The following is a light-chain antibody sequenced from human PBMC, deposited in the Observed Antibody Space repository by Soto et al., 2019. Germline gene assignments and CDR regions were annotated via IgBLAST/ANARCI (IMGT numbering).Light chain of an antibody. Sequence: QSVLTQPPSASGTPGQRVTISCSGSSSNIGSNTVNWYQQLPGTAPKLLIYSNNQRPSGVPDRFSGSKSGTSASLAISGLQSEDEADYYCAAWDDSLNDLHVVFGGGTKLTVL. J-gene: IGLJ2*01. V-gene: IGLV1-44*01. CDR2: SNN. CDR3: AAWDDSLNDLHVV. CDR1: SSNIGSNT.